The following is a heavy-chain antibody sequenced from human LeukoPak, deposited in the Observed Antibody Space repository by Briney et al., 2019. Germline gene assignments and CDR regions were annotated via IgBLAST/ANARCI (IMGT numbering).Heavy chain of an antibody. J-gene: IGHJ4*02. Sequence: PSETLSLTCTVSGGSISSSSYYWGWIRQPPGKGLEWIGSIYYSGSTYYNPSLKSRVTISVDTSKNQVSLNLSSVTAADTAVYFCARVADTAMATPHFDYWGQGTLVTVSS. CDR1: GGSISSSSYY. V-gene: IGHV4-39*07. CDR3: ARVADTAMATPHFDY. CDR2: IYYSGST. D-gene: IGHD5-18*01.